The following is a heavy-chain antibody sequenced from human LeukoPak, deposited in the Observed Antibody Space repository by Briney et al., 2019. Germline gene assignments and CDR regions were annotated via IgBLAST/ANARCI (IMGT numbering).Heavy chain of an antibody. J-gene: IGHJ4*02. CDR2: ISSSGSTI. V-gene: IGHV3-11*01. CDR3: AREGNVLLWFGEPRYFDY. Sequence: GGSLRLSCAASGFTFSDYYMSWIRQAPGKGLEWVSYISSSGSTIYYADSVKGRFTISRDNAKNSLYLQMNSLRAEDTAVYYCAREGNVLLWFGEPRYFDYWGQGTLVTVSS. CDR1: GFTFSDYY. D-gene: IGHD3-10*01.